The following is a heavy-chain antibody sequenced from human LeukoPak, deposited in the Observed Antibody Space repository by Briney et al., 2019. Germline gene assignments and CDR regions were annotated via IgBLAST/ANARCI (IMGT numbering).Heavy chain of an antibody. CDR3: ARERLAYNWFDP. CDR1: GFTFSSDS. D-gene: IGHD4-17*01. Sequence: GGSLRLSCAASGFTFSSDSMNWVRQAPGKGPEWVSSISSSSSYIYYADSVKGRFTISRDNAKNSLYLQMNSLRAEDTAVYYCARERLAYNWFDPWGQGTLVTVSS. CDR2: ISSSSSYI. J-gene: IGHJ5*02. V-gene: IGHV3-21*01.